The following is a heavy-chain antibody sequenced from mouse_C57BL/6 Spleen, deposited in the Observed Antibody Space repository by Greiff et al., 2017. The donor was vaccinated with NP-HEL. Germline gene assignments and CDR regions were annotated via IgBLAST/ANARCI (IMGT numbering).Heavy chain of an antibody. D-gene: IGHD4-1*01. CDR2: IDPSDSYT. CDR1: GYTSTSYW. CDR3: ARRNWDDWYFDV. J-gene: IGHJ1*03. Sequence: QVQLQQPGAELVMPGASVKLSCKASGYTSTSYWMHWVKQRPGQGLEWIGEIDPSDSYTNYNQKFKGKSTLTVDKSSSTAYMQLSSLTSEDSAVYYCARRNWDDWYFDVWGTGTTVTVSS. V-gene: IGHV1-69*01.